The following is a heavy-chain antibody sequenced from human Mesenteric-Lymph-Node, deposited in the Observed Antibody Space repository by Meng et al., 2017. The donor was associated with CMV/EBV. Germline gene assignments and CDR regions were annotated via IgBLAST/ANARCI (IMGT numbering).Heavy chain of an antibody. D-gene: IGHD6-13*01. CDR1: GGTFNMFS. Sequence: SGGTFNMFSVSWVRQAPGQGLEWMGGLIPIFGTPNYPQKFQGRVTITTDTSTNTVYMELRGLKSEDTATYYCARDRRGRSNWEYYFDFWGQGTLVTVSS. CDR3: ARDRRGRSNWEYYFDF. J-gene: IGHJ4*02. V-gene: IGHV1-69*05. CDR2: LIPIFGTP.